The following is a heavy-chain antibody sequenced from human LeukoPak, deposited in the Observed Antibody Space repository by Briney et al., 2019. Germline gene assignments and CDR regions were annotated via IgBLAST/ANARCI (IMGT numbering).Heavy chain of an antibody. J-gene: IGHJ3*02. Sequence: PGGSLRLSCAASGFTFSSYWMSWFRQAPGKGLEWVANIKQDGSEKYYVDSVKGRFTISRDNAKNSLYLQMNSLRAEDTAVYYCAYDFWSGSHAFDIWGQGTMVTVSS. D-gene: IGHD3-3*01. CDR2: IKQDGSEK. CDR3: AYDFWSGSHAFDI. V-gene: IGHV3-7*01. CDR1: GFTFSSYW.